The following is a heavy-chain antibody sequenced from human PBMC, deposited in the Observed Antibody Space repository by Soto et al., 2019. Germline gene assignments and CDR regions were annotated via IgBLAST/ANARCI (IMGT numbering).Heavy chain of an antibody. Sequence: SETLSLTCTVSGDSIDNDDYYWSWIRQHPGKGLEWIGYIYYSGSTYYNPSLKSRVTISVDTSKNQFSLKLSSVTAADTAVYYCARDKGMNAFDYWGQGTLVTVSS. CDR3: ARDKGMNAFDY. V-gene: IGHV4-31*03. D-gene: IGHD6-13*01. J-gene: IGHJ4*02. CDR1: GDSIDNDDYY. CDR2: IYYSGST.